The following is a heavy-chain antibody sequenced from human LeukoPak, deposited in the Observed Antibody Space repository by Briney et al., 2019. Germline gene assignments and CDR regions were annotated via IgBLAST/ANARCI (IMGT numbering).Heavy chain of an antibody. CDR3: ARQYTSGSIDY. CDR1: GYSFTSSW. D-gene: IGHD6-19*01. Sequence: GESLQISCKGSGYSFTSSWIGWVRQMPGKGLEWMGIIYPSDSDTRYSPSFQGQVTISADKSISTAYLQWSSLKASDTAMYYCARQYTSGSIDYWGQGTLVTVSS. J-gene: IGHJ4*02. CDR2: IYPSDSDT. V-gene: IGHV5-51*01.